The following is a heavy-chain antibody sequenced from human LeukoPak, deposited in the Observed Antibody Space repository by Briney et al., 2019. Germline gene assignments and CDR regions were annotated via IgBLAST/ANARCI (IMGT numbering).Heavy chain of an antibody. CDR3: ARLARGWSGIFDV. J-gene: IGHJ3*01. D-gene: IGHD6-19*01. CDR1: GFTSTNYW. CDR2: IYARDHDI. V-gene: IGHV5-51*01. Sequence: GESLKISCKGSGFTSTNYWIAWVRQVPGKDLEWMGIIYARDHDIRYSPSFQGGQVTISADKSFTSVYLQWSSLQSSDTAMYYCARLARGWSGIFDVWGQGTMVTVS.